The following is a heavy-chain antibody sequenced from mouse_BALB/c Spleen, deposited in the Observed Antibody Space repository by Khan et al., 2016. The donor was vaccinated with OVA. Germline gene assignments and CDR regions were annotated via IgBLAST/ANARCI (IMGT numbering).Heavy chain of an antibody. CDR3: ARSTYRYAFVY. CDR1: GDSITSGY. Sequence: EVPLLESGPSLVKPSQTLSLTCSVTGDSITSGYWNWIRKFPGNKLEYMGYIIYTGYTYYNPSLKSRISITRHTSKNQYYLHLNSVTDEDTATYYCARSTYRYAFVYWGQGTLVTVSA. CDR2: IIYTGYT. J-gene: IGHJ3*01. V-gene: IGHV3-8*02. D-gene: IGHD2-14*01.